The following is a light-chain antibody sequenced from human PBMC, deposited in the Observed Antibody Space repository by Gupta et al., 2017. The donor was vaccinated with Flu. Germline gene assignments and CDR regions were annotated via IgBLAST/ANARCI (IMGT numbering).Light chain of an antibody. J-gene: IGKJ1*01. V-gene: IGKV3-20*01. CDR1: QSVSSSY. CDR2: GAS. CDR3: QQYGSSLWT. Sequence: EIVLTQSPGNLSLSPGERATLSCRASQSVSSSYLAWYQQKPGQAPRLLIYGASSRATCIPDRFSGSGSGTDFTLTISRLEPEDFAVYYCQQYGSSLWTFGQGTKVEIK.